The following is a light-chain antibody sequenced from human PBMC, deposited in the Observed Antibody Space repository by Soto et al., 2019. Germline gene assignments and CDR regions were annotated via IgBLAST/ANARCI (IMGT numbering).Light chain of an antibody. CDR1: QGISSF. J-gene: IGKJ3*01. CDR3: QQLNSFPIP. Sequence: IQLTQSPSSLSASVGDRVTITCRASQGISSFLAWYQQKPGKAPKLLIYGASTLQSGVPSRFSGSGSGTDFTLTIGSLQPDDFATYYCQQLNSFPIPFGPGPKVDIK. V-gene: IGKV1-9*01. CDR2: GAS.